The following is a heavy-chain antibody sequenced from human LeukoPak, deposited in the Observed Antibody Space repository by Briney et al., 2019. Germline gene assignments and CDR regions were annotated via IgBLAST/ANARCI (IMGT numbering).Heavy chain of an antibody. J-gene: IGHJ4*02. CDR2: ISTSGSII. V-gene: IGHV3-48*03. CDR1: GFTFSDYE. Sequence: GGSLRLSCAASGFTFSDYEMNWVRQAPGKGLEWILHISTSGSIIHYADSVKGRFTISRDNAKNSLYLQMNSLRAEDTAVYYCATEGAVLLWFGEYPHDYWGQGTLVTVSS. D-gene: IGHD3-10*01. CDR3: ATEGAVLLWFGEYPHDY.